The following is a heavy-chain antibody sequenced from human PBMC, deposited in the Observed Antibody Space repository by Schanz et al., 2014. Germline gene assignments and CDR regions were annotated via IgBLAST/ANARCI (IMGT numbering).Heavy chain of an antibody. CDR3: ARGSGSYFHWYFDL. Sequence: EVQLVESGGGLVKPGGSLRLSCTASGLTFRNHAMTWVRQAPGMGLEWVAVISSSATSSYYADSVKGRFTISRDNSRDTVSLQMKSLRVEDTALYFCARGSGSYFHWYFDLWGRGIMVTVSS. D-gene: IGHD3-10*01. CDR2: ISSSATSS. V-gene: IGHV3-23*04. J-gene: IGHJ2*01. CDR1: GLTFRNHA.